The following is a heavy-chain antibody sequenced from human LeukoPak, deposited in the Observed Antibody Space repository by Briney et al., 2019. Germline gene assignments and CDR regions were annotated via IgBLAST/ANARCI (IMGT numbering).Heavy chain of an antibody. CDR1: GGSISSGGYS. D-gene: IGHD4-17*01. J-gene: IGHJ4*02. V-gene: IGHV4-30-2*01. Sequence: SETLSLTCAVSGGSISSGGYSWSWIRQPPGKGLEWIGYIYHSGSTYYNPSLKSRVTISVDRSRNQFSLKLSSVTAADTAVYYCASYGDPGHFDYWGQGALVTVSS. CDR2: IYHSGST. CDR3: ASYGDPGHFDY.